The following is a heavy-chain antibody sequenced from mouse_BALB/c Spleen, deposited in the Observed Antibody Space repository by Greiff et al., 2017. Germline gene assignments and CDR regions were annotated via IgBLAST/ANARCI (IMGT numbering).Heavy chain of an antibody. CDR1: GYSITSDYA. CDR2: ISYSGST. V-gene: IGHV3-2*02. CDR3: ARNYGSPFAY. D-gene: IGHD1-1*01. Sequence: EVKLLESGPGLVKPSQSLSLTCTVTGYSITSDYAWNWIRQFPGNKLEWMGYISYSGSTSYNPSLKSRISITRDTSKNQFFLQLNSVTTEDTATYYCARNYGSPFAYWGQGTLVTVSA. J-gene: IGHJ3*01.